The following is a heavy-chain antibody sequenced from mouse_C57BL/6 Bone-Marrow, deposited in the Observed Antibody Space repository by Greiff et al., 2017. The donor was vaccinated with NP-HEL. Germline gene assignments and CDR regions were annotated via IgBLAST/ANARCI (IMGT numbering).Heavy chain of an antibody. D-gene: IGHD1-1*01. V-gene: IGHV1-52*01. J-gene: IGHJ4*01. CDR2: IDPSDSET. CDR3: ARRHGSSWDYYAMDY. CDR1: GYTFTSYW. Sequence: QVQLQQPGAELVRPGSSVKLSCKASGYTFTSYWMHWVKQRPIQGLEWIGNIDPSDSETHYNQKFKDKATLTVDKSSSTAYMQLSSLTSEDSAVYYCARRHGSSWDYYAMDYWGQGTSVTVSS.